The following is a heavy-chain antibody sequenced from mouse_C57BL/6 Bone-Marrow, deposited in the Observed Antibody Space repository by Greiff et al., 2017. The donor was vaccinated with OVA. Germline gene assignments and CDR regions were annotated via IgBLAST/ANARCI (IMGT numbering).Heavy chain of an antibody. CDR1: GYTFTEYT. V-gene: IGHV1-62-2*01. J-gene: IGHJ2*01. Sequence: QVHVKQSGAELVKPGASVKLSCKASGYTFTEYTIHWVKQRSGQGLEWIGWFYPGSGSIKYNEKFKDKATLTADKSSSTVYMELSRLTSEDSAVYFCARHERDYYGSSVHYFDYWGQGTTLTVSS. D-gene: IGHD1-1*01. CDR3: ARHERDYYGSSVHYFDY. CDR2: FYPGSGSI.